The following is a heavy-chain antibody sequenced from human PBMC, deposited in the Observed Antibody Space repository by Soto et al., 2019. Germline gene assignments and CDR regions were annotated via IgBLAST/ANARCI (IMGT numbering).Heavy chain of an antibody. V-gene: IGHV3-23*01. CDR2: ISGSGGST. Sequence: EVQLLESGGGLVKPGGSLRLSCAASGFTFSSYAMGWVRQAAGKGLEWVAAISGSGGSTYYADSVKGRFTISRDNSKNTLYLQMNSLRAEDTAVYYCAKAPTNDGSGSYYYYCGQGTLVTVSS. J-gene: IGHJ4*02. CDR3: AKAPTNDGSGSYYYY. D-gene: IGHD3-10*01. CDR1: GFTFSSYA.